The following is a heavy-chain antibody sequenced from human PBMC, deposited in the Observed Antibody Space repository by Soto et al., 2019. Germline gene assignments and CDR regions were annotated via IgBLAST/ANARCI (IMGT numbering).Heavy chain of an antibody. D-gene: IGHD3-3*02. CDR3: ARGGSLGDYYYMAV. CDR1: GYTFASYD. J-gene: IGHJ6*03. Sequence: ASVRVSCKAAGYTFASYDINWVRQATGQGLEWMGWMNPNSGNTGYAQKFQGRVTMTRNTSISTAYMKLSSLRSEDTAVYYCARGGSLGDYYYMAVWAKGTSVTVPS. CDR2: MNPNSGNT. V-gene: IGHV1-8*01.